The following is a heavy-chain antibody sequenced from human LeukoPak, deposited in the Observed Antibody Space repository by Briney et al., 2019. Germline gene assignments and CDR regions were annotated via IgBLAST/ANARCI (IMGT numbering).Heavy chain of an antibody. CDR1: GFSFSSYA. CDR3: AKCSATYYNDALDM. CDR2: IRGGGAGP. J-gene: IGHJ3*02. D-gene: IGHD1-26*01. Sequence: GGSLRLSCAASGFSFSSYAMNWVRQAPGKGLEWVSYIRGGGAGPRYADPVKGRFTVSRDNSKNTLYLQMDSLSVEDTATYYCAKCSATYYNDALDMWGQGTMVTVSS. V-gene: IGHV3-23*01.